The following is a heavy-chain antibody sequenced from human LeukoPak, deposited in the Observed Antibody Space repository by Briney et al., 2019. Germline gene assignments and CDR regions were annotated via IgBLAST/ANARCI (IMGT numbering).Heavy chain of an antibody. J-gene: IGHJ4*02. CDR3: TTTITTAGFDY. Sequence: IPGGSLRLSCAASGFTFSSYWMHWVRQAPGKGLEWVGLIKSKTDGGTTDYAAPVKGRFTISRDDSENTLYLQMNTLKTEDTAVYYCTTTITTAGFDYWGQGTLVTVSS. D-gene: IGHD6-13*01. CDR1: GFTFSSYW. CDR2: IKSKTDGGTT. V-gene: IGHV3-15*01.